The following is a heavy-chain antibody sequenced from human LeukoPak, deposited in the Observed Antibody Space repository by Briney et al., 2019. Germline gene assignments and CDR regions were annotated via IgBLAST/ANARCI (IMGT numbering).Heavy chain of an antibody. CDR3: ARQGHLGVLDY. CDR1: GGSFSGYY. D-gene: IGHD3-3*02. V-gene: IGHV4-34*01. J-gene: IGHJ4*02. Sequence: SETLSLTCAVYGGSFSGYYWSWIRQPPGKELEWIGEIDHSGSTNYNPSLKSRVTISVDTSKNQFSLKLSSVTAADTAVYYCARQGHLGVLDYWGQGTLVTVSS. CDR2: IDHSGST.